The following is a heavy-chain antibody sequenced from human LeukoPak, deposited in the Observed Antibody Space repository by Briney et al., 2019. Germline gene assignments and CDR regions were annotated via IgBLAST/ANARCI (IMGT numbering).Heavy chain of an antibody. Sequence: GGSLRLSCVASGSSNSAYTLNWVRQAPGKGLEWVASISSGAFITYHADSVKGRFTISRDNSKNTLYLQMNSLRAEDTAVYYCAKVDYYYGSGSYTDYFDYWGQGTLVTVSS. V-gene: IGHV3-64*04. CDR2: ISSGAFIT. D-gene: IGHD3-10*01. CDR3: AKVDYYYGSGSYTDYFDY. J-gene: IGHJ4*02. CDR1: GSSNSAYT.